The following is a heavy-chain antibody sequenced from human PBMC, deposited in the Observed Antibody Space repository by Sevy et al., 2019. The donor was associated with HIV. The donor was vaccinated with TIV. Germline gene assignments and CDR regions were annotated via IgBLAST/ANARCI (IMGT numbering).Heavy chain of an antibody. CDR1: GFTFSSYW. J-gene: IGHJ4*02. CDR2: TNSDGSST. CDR3: ARDALSSGWYGEWGY. D-gene: IGHD6-19*01. Sequence: GGSLRLSCAASGFTFSSYWMHWVRQAPGKGLVWVSRTNSDGSSTSYADSVKGRFTISRDNAKNMLYLQMNSLRAEDTAVYYCARDALSSGWYGEWGYWGQGTLVTVFS. V-gene: IGHV3-74*01.